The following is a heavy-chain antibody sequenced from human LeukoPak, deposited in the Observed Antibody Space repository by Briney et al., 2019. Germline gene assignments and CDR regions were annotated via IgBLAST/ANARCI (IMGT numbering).Heavy chain of an antibody. CDR1: GGSINNYY. CDR3: ARADSHSYHYYGSGSPGGWFDP. CDR2: IYYTGKT. Sequence: SETLSLTCSVSGGSINNYYWGWIRRPPGRGLEYIGHIYYTGKTDYNPSFKSRVTISVDTSKNQFSLKLSSVTAADTAVYYCARADSHSYHYYGSGSPGGWFDPWGQGTLVTVSS. V-gene: IGHV4-59*01. D-gene: IGHD3-10*01. J-gene: IGHJ5*02.